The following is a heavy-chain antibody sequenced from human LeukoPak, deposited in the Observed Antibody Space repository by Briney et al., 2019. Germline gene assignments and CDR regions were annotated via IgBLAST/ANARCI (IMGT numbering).Heavy chain of an antibody. Sequence: GESLKISCKGSGYSFTSYWISWVRQMPGKGLEWMGRIDPSDSYTNYSPSFQGHVTISADKSISTAYLQWSSLKASDTAMYYCASGASLWFGENAFDIWGQGTMVTVSS. V-gene: IGHV5-10-1*01. CDR1: GYSFTSYW. CDR3: ASGASLWFGENAFDI. D-gene: IGHD3-10*01. J-gene: IGHJ3*02. CDR2: IDPSDSYT.